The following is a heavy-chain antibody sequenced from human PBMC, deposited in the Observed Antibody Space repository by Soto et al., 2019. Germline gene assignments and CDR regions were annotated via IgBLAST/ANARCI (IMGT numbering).Heavy chain of an antibody. CDR1: GYTFSSYG. CDR2: ISAYNGNT. J-gene: IGHJ4*02. V-gene: IGHV1-18*01. D-gene: IGHD2-2*01. Sequence: QVQLVQSGAEVKKPGASVKVSCKASGYTFSSYGISWVRQAPGQGLEWMGWISAYNGNTDHAQKLQGRVTMTADTSXSXXYMEVRSLRSDDTAVYYCARSGYCSSISCQYYFDYWGQGTLVTVSS. CDR3: ARSGYCSSISCQYYFDY.